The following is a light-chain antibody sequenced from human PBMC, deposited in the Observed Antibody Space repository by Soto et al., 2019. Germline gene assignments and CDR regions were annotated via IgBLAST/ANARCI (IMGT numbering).Light chain of an antibody. CDR2: AAS. J-gene: IGKJ3*01. CDR1: QGISNY. V-gene: IGKV1-27*01. Sequence: DIQMTQSPSSLSASVGDRVTITCRATQGISNYLAWYQQKPGKVPKLLIYAASTLQSGVPSRFSGSGSGTDFTLTINSLQHEDVPTYYCQKYISAPFTFGPGTNVDI. CDR3: QKYISAPFT.